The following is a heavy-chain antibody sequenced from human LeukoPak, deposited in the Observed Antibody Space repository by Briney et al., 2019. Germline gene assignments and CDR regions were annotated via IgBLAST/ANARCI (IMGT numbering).Heavy chain of an antibody. CDR2: ISAYNGNT. D-gene: IGHD3-10*01. CDR3: ARDTPRKWFGELLYDY. CDR1: GYTFTSYG. Sequence: ASVKVSCEASGYTFTSYGISWVRQAPGQGLEWMGWISAYNGNTNYAQKLQGRVTMTTDTSTSTAYMELRSLRSDDTAVYYCARDTPRKWFGELLYDYWGQGTLVTVSS. V-gene: IGHV1-18*01. J-gene: IGHJ4*02.